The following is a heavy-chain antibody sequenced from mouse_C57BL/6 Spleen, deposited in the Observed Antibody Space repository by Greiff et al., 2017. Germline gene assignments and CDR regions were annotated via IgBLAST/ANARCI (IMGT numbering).Heavy chain of an antibody. J-gene: IGHJ3*01. V-gene: IGHV14-4*01. CDR1: GFTIKGDY. D-gene: IGHD1-1*02. CDR3: TTVAKAY. CDR2: IDPENGDT. Sequence: VQLQQSGAELVRPGASVKLSCTASGFTIKGDYMHWVKQRPEQGLEWIGWIDPENGDTEYASKFQGKATITADTSSNTAYLQLSSLTSEDTAVYYGTTVAKAYWGQGTLVTVSA.